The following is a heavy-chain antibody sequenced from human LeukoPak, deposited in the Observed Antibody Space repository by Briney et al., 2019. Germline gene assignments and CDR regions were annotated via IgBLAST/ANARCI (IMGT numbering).Heavy chain of an antibody. CDR1: GYTLTELS. D-gene: IGHD2-15*01. CDR3: ATIFDIVVVVAARRPNWFDP. V-gene: IGHV1-24*01. Sequence: ASVKVSCKVSGYTLTELSMHWVRQAPGKGLEWMGGFDPEDGETIYAQKFQGRVTMTEDTSTDTAYMELSSLRSEDTAVYYCATIFDIVVVVAARRPNWFDPWGQGTLVTVSS. J-gene: IGHJ5*02. CDR2: FDPEDGET.